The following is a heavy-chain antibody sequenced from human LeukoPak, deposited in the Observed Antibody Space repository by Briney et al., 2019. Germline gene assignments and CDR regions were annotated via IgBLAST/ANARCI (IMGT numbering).Heavy chain of an antibody. CDR3: TRDLMDYDVSTGLHHYYMDV. D-gene: IGHD3-9*01. CDR1: GFTFSSYW. J-gene: IGHJ6*02. Sequence: GGSLRLSCVASGFTFSSYWMHWVRQDPRKGLVWVSRINGDGRNINYADSVRGRFTIPRDNAKNTLYPQMNTLRVEDTAVYYCTRDLMDYDVSTGLHHYYMDVWGQGTTVTVSS. V-gene: IGHV3-74*01. CDR2: INGDGRNI.